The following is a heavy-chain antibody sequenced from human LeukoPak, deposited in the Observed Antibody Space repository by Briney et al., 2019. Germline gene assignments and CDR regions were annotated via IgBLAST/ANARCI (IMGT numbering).Heavy chain of an antibody. Sequence: SETLSLTCTVSGGSISSYYWSWIRQPPGKGLEWIGYIYYSGSTNYNSSLKSRVTISVGTSKNQFSLKLSSVTAADTAVYYCARVFGYYYYFDYWGQGTLVTVSS. CDR1: GGSISSYY. CDR3: ARVFGYYYYFDY. J-gene: IGHJ4*02. CDR2: IYYSGST. V-gene: IGHV4-59*01. D-gene: IGHD3-22*01.